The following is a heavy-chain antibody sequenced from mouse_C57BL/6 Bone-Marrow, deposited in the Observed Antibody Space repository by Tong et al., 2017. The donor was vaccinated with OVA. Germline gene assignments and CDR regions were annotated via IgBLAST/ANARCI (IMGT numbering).Heavy chain of an antibody. CDR2: FHPYNDDT. D-gene: IGHD1-1*01. V-gene: IGHV1-47*01. CDR3: ARPTVVGPGFAY. CDR1: GYTFTTYP. J-gene: IGHJ3*01. Sequence: VQLQESGAELVKPGASVKMSCKASGYTFTTYPIEWMKQNHGKSLEWIGNFHPYNDDTKYNEKFKGKATLTVEKSSSTVYLELRRLTSDDSAVYYCARPTVVGPGFAYWGQGTLVTVSA.